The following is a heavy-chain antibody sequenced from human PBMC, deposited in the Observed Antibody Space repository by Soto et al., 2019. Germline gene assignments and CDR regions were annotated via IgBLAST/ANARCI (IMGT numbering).Heavy chain of an antibody. J-gene: IGHJ4*02. V-gene: IGHV3-23*01. CDR3: AKSDCSGGSCYLYFDY. CDR1: GFTFSSYA. D-gene: IGHD2-15*01. Sequence: GGSLRLSCAASGFTFSSYAMSWVRQAPGKGLEWVSAISGSGGSTYYADSVKGRFTISRDNSKNTLYLQMNSLRAEDTAVYYCAKSDCSGGSCYLYFDYWGQGTLVTVSS. CDR2: ISGSGGST.